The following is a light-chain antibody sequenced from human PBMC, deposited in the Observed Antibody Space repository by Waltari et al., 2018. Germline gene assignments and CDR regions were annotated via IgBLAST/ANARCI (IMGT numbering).Light chain of an antibody. CDR1: QGISSY. Sequence: QLTQSPSSLSASVGDRVTITSRASQGISSYLAWYQQKPGKAPKLLIYASSTLLNGVPSRFSGSGSGTDVTLTISSLQPEDFATYYCQQVNSYPFTFGPGTTVDIK. V-gene: IGKV1-9*01. CDR2: ASS. CDR3: QQVNSYPFT. J-gene: IGKJ3*01.